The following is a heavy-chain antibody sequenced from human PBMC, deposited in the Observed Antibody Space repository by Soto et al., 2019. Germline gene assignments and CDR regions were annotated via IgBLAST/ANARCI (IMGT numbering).Heavy chain of an antibody. CDR3: FGGYYFADY. Sequence: QVQLVESGGGVVQPGRSLRLSCAASGFTFNNYGMQWVRQAPGKGLEWVAVISYDGSNKYYADSVKGRFTISRDNSKNTLFLQMNSLSAEDTDVYYCFGGYYFADYWGQGTLVTVSS. D-gene: IGHD3-22*01. CDR1: GFTFNNYG. CDR2: ISYDGSNK. V-gene: IGHV3-30*03. J-gene: IGHJ4*02.